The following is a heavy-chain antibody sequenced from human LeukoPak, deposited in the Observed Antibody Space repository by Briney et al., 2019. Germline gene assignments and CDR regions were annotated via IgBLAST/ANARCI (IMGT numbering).Heavy chain of an antibody. CDR1: GFTISSYG. CDR3: AKDTPLCYFDY. J-gene: IGHJ4*02. D-gene: IGHD3-16*01. Sequence: GGSLRLSCAASGFTISSYGMHWIRQAPGKGLEWVAFIRNDGSIIYNADSVKGRFTISRDNSKNTLYLQMNSLRADDTAVYYCAKDTPLCYFDYWGQGTLVTVSS. CDR2: IRNDGSII. V-gene: IGHV3-30*02.